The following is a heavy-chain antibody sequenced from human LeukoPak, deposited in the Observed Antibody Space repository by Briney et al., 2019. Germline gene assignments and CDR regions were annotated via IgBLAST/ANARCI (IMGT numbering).Heavy chain of an antibody. CDR3: ARDRYVAAAGPRYFDY. D-gene: IGHD6-13*01. Sequence: GGSLRLSCAASGFTFSSYWMSWVRQAPGKGLEWVANIKQDGSEKYYVDSVKGRFTISRDNAKNSLYLQMNSLRAEDTAVYYCARDRYVAAAGPRYFDYWGQGTLVTVSS. CDR1: GFTFSSYW. J-gene: IGHJ4*02. V-gene: IGHV3-7*01. CDR2: IKQDGSEK.